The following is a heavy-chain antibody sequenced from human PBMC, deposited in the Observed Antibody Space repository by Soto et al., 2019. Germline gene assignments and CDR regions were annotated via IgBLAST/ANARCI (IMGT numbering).Heavy chain of an antibody. V-gene: IGHV4-4*02. J-gene: IGHJ6*02. D-gene: IGHD3-3*01. CDR2: IYHSGST. Sequence: SETLSLTCAVSGDSISRSYWWSWVRQFPGKGLEWIGEIYHSGSTIYNPSLQSRVTLSVDTSKNQFSLKLSSVTAADTAVYYCARDMIFGVVISPDYYYYGMDVWGQGTTVT. CDR1: GDSISRSYW. CDR3: ARDMIFGVVISPDYYYYGMDV.